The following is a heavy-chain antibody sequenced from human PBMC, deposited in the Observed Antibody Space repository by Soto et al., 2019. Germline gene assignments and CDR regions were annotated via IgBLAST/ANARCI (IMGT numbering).Heavy chain of an antibody. CDR1: GYSFTSYW. J-gene: IGHJ4*02. D-gene: IGHD3-22*01. CDR2: IYPGDSDT. V-gene: IGHV5-51*01. Sequence: PGESLKISCKGSGYSFTSYWIGWVRQMPGKGLEWMGIIYPGDSDTRYSPSFQGQVTISADKSISTAYLQWSSLKASDTAMYYCAREGGYYYDSSGPFGYWGQGTLVTVSS. CDR3: AREGGYYYDSSGPFGY.